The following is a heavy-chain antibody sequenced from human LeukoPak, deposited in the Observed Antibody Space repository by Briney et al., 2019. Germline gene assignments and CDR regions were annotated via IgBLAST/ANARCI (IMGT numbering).Heavy chain of an antibody. CDR1: GFSINHYY. V-gene: IGHV3-66*01. J-gene: IGHJ4*02. CDR3: ARGQSYCGADCYSD. Sequence: QSGGSLRLSCAASGFSINHYYMTSIRQAPGKGVDWVSVIYTGGATNYGDSVKGRFTISRDNSKNTLFLQMNSLRADDTAIYYCARGQSYCGADCYSDWGQGTLVTVSS. D-gene: IGHD2-21*02. CDR2: IYTGGAT.